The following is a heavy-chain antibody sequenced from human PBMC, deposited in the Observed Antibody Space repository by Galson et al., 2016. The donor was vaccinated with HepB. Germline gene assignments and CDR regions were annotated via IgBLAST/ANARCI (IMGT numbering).Heavy chain of an antibody. CDR3: ALTGSYQASDGFDI. D-gene: IGHD1-26*01. V-gene: IGHV2-5*01. J-gene: IGHJ3*02. CDR1: GFSLSTSGVG. Sequence: PALVKPTQTFTLTCAFSGFSLSTSGVGVGWIRQPPGKALEWLALVYWNDHKRYSPSLQIRLTITKDTSKKQVVLTMTNMDPVDTATYFCALTGSYQASDGFDIWGQGTMVTVSS. CDR2: VYWNDHK.